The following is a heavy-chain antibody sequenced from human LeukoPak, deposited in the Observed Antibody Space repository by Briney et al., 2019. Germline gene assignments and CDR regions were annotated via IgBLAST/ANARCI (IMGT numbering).Heavy chain of an antibody. V-gene: IGHV3-33*01. J-gene: IGHJ4*02. CDR2: IWYDGSNK. CDR1: GFTFSSYG. D-gene: IGHD5-18*01. Sequence: PGGSLRLSCAASGFTFSSYGMHWVRQAPGKGLEWVAVIWYDGSNKYYADSVKGRFTISRDNSKNTLYLQMNSLRAEDTAVYYCARDRDTAMVPPYYFDYWGQGTLVTVSS. CDR3: ARDRDTAMVPPYYFDY.